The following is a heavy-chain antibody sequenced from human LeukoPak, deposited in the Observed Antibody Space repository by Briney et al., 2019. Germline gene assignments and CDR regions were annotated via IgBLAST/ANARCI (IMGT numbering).Heavy chain of an antibody. CDR2: INPNSGGT. CDR1: GSTFTGYF. V-gene: IGHV1-2*06. Sequence: ASVKVSCKAFGSTFTGYFMHWVRQAPGQGLEWMGRINPNSGGTNYAQKFQGRVTMTRDTSISTAYMELSRLRSDDTAVYYCAIQNYYGSGSYDYWGQGTLVTVSS. J-gene: IGHJ4*02. CDR3: AIQNYYGSGSYDY. D-gene: IGHD3-10*01.